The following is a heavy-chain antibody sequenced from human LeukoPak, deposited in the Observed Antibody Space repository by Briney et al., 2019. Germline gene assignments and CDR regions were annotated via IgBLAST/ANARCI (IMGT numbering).Heavy chain of an antibody. J-gene: IGHJ4*02. CDR3: ARAAAAGLYYLDY. CDR1: GGTFISYA. Sequence: ASVKVSCKASGGTFISYAISWVRQAPGQGLEWMGGIIPIFGTANYAQKFQGRVTITADESTSTAYMELSSLRSEDTAVYYCARAAAAGLYYLDYWGQGTLVTVSS. D-gene: IGHD6-13*01. V-gene: IGHV1-69*13. CDR2: IIPIFGTA.